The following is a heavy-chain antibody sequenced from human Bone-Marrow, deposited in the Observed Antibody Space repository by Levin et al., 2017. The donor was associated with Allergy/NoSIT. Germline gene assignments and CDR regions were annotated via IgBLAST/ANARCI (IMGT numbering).Heavy chain of an antibody. CDR1: GFTVSSNY. V-gene: IGHV3-53*01. D-gene: IGHD3-10*01. CDR3: ARGGRSYSYSPFDC. CDR2: IYAGGNT. J-gene: IGHJ4*02. Sequence: TGGSLRLSCAASGFTVSSNYMSWVRQAPGKGLEWVSVIYAGGNTYYADSGKGRFTISRDNSKNTLYLQMNSLRVEDTAVYYCARGGRSYSYSPFDCWGQGTLVTVSP.